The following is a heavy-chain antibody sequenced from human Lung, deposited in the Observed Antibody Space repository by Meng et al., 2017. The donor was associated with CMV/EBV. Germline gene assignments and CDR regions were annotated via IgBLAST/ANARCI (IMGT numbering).Heavy chain of an antibody. V-gene: IGHV3-21*01. D-gene: IGHD6-19*01. J-gene: IGHJ4*02. CDR1: GITFNTYS. CDR2: ISSRSTYI. CDR3: ATESPGFSSSFDN. Sequence: EVQLVESGGGLVRPGGSLRLACAASGITFNTYSMNWVRQPTGKGLEWVATISSRSTYIYYADLGKGRFTISRDNVQNFLYLQMNSLSAEDTAVYYCATESPGFSSSFDNWGQGTLGTVSS.